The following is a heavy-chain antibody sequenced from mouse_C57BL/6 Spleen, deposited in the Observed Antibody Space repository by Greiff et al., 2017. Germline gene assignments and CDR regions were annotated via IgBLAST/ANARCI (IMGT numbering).Heavy chain of an antibody. CDR1: GFTFSNYW. Sequence: EVKVEESGGGLVQPGGSMKLSCVASGFTFSNYWMNWVRQSPEKGLEWVAQIRLKSDNYATHYAESVKGRFTISRDDSKSSVYLQMNNLRAEDTGIYYCTGLIYYGYDGYAMDYWGQGTSVTVSS. V-gene: IGHV6-3*01. D-gene: IGHD2-2*01. CDR2: IRLKSDNYAT. J-gene: IGHJ4*01. CDR3: TGLIYYGYDGYAMDY.